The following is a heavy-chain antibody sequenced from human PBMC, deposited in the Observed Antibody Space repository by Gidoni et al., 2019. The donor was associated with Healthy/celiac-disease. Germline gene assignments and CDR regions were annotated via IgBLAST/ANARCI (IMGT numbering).Heavy chain of an antibody. CDR3: AKHGEGTFDP. CDR1: GFTFSNYW. J-gene: IGHJ5*02. D-gene: IGHD3-10*01. Sequence: EVQLVESGGGLVQPGGSLSLSCAASGFTFSNYWMSWVRQAPGKGLEWVANIKEDESEKYYVDSVKGRFTISRDNAKNSLYLQMNSLRADDTAVYYCAKHGEGTFDPWGQGTLVTVSS. V-gene: IGHV3-7*03. CDR2: IKEDESEK.